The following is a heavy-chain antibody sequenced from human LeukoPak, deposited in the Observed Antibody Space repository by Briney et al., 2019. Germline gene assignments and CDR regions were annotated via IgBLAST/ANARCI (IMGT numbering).Heavy chain of an antibody. CDR3: ARDSGTTGEVKFDP. CDR1: GGSISRSY. J-gene: IGHJ5*02. Sequence: SETLSLSCTVSGGSISRSYWSWMRQPAGKGPEWIGRIYGSGTITYNPSLESRVTMSVDTSKNQFSLKLRSVTAADTAVYYCARDSGTTGEVKFDPWGQGILVTVSS. CDR2: IYGSGTI. D-gene: IGHD3-10*01. V-gene: IGHV4-4*07.